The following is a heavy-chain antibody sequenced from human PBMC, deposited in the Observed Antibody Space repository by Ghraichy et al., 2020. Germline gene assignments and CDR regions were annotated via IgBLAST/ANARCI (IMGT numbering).Heavy chain of an antibody. J-gene: IGHJ4*02. CDR1: GFTFSSYA. CDR2: ISGSGGST. V-gene: IGHV3-23*01. D-gene: IGHD3-9*01. Sequence: GGSLRLSCAASGFTFSSYAMSWVRQAPGKGLEWVSAISGSGGSTYYADSVKGRFTISRDNSKNTLYLQMSSLRAEDTAVYYCAKDRVRVVRYFDWPQLYFDYWGQGTLVTVSS. CDR3: AKDRVRVVRYFDWPQLYFDY.